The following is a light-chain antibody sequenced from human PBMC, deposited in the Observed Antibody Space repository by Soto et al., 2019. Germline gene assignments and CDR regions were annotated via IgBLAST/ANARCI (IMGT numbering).Light chain of an antibody. CDR3: QSYDSRLSGWV. CDR1: SSKIGADYD. Sequence: QSVLTQPPSVSGAPGQRVTISCTGSSSKIGADYDVHWYQHLPGTAPKLLIFGDINRPSGVPDRFSGSKSGTSASLAITGLQAEDEADYFCQSYDSRLSGWVFGGGTKLTVL. CDR2: GDI. J-gene: IGLJ3*02. V-gene: IGLV1-40*01.